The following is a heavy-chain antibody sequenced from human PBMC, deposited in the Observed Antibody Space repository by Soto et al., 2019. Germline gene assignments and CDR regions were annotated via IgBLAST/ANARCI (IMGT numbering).Heavy chain of an antibody. Sequence: EGQLLESGGGLVQPGGSLSLSCAASAFIFNTYAISWVRQAPGERPEWVSTISGGGDKTYYLDSVKGRFIISRDNSKHSRSRQRNGLRAEDTAIYFWARLNGADPHYYYGFDVWGQGTAVTVSS. D-gene: IGHD1-1*01. CDR2: ISGGGDKT. CDR1: AFIFNTYA. CDR3: ARLNGADPHYYYGFDV. J-gene: IGHJ6*02. V-gene: IGHV3-23*01.